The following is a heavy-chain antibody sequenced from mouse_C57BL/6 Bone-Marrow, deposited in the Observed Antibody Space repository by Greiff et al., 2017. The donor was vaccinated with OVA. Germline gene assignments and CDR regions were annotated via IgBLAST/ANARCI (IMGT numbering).Heavy chain of an antibody. CDR1: GYTFTSYW. D-gene: IGHD2-3*01. Sequence: VQLQQPGAELVRPGSSVKLSCKASGYTFTSYWMHWVKQRPIQGLEWIGNIDPSDSETHYNQKFKDKATLTVDKSSSTAYMQLSSLTSEDSAVYYCARKDGYQWYFDVWGTGTTVTVSS. J-gene: IGHJ1*03. CDR2: IDPSDSET. V-gene: IGHV1-52*01. CDR3: ARKDGYQWYFDV.